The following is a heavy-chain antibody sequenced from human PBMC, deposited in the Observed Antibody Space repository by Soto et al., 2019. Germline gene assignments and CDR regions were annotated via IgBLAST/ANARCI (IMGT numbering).Heavy chain of an antibody. CDR1: GYTLTELS. J-gene: IGHJ3*02. CDR2: FDPGDGER. D-gene: IGHD4-17*01. V-gene: IGHV1-24*01. CDR3: ATAAPTYGGPFDI. Sequence: GASVKVSCKVSGYTLTELSMHWVRQAPGKGLEWMGGFDPGDGERIYAQKFQGRVTMTEDTSTDTAYMELSSLRSEDTAVYYCATAAPTYGGPFDIWGQGTMVTVSS.